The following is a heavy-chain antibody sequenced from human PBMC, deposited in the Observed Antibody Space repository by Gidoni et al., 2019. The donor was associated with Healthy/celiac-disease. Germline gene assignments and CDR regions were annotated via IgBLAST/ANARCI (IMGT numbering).Heavy chain of an antibody. CDR3: ARAIGYSGSRDAFDI. D-gene: IGHD1-26*01. CDR2: IYHSGST. J-gene: IGHJ3*02. CDR1: GGSISSGGYS. Sequence: QLQLQESGSGLVTPSQTLSLTCAVSGGSISSGGYSWSWIRQPPEKGLEWIGYIYHSGSTYYNPSLKSRVTISVDRSKNQFSLKLSSVTAADTAVYYCARAIGYSGSRDAFDIWGQGTMVTVSS. V-gene: IGHV4-30-2*01.